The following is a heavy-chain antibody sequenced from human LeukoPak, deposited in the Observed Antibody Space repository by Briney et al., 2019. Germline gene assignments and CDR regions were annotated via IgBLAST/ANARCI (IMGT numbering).Heavy chain of an antibody. D-gene: IGHD2-2*01. CDR3: AKAPEGCSSTSCLFDY. J-gene: IGHJ4*02. CDR1: GFTFSSYG. V-gene: IGHV3-30*02. CDR2: IRYDGSNK. Sequence: GGSLRLSCAASGFTFSSYGMHWVRQAPGKGLEWVAFIRYDGSNKYYADSVKGRFTISRDNSKNTLYLQMNSLRAEDTAVYYCAKAPEGCSSTSCLFDYWGQGTLVTVSS.